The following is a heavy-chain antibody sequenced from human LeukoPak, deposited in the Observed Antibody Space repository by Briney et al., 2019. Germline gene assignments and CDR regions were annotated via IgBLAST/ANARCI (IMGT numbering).Heavy chain of an antibody. CDR1: GGSITISNYY. Sequence: PSETLSLTCTVSGGSITISNYYWAWIRQPPGKGLEWIGSTYYTGTTYYNPSLKSRVTMSVDTSKNQFSLKLSSVTAADTAVYYCARVSSSWYQDWYFDLWGRGTLVTVSS. CDR3: ARVSSSWYQDWYFDL. J-gene: IGHJ2*01. V-gene: IGHV4-39*07. D-gene: IGHD6-13*01. CDR2: TYYTGTT.